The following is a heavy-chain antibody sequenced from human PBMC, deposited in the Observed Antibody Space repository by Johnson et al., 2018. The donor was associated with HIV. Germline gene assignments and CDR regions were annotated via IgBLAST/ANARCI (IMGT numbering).Heavy chain of an antibody. D-gene: IGHD3-10*01. CDR3: AKDYEWFGEFVDAFDI. J-gene: IGHJ3*02. CDR2: ISYDGSNK. V-gene: IGHV3-30-3*01. CDR1: GFTFSSYA. Sequence: VQLVESGGGVVQPGRSLRLSCAASGFTFSSYAMHWVRQAPGKGLEWVAVISYDGSNKYYADSVKGRFTISRDNSKNSLYLQMNSLRPEDTAVYYCAKDYEWFGEFVDAFDIWGQGTMVTVSS.